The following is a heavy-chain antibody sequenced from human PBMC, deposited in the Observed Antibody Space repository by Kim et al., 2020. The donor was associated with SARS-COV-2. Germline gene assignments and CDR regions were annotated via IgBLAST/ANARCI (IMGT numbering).Heavy chain of an antibody. D-gene: IGHD6-19*01. CDR3: AKAPYSSGWNLFDY. V-gene: IGHV3-23*01. J-gene: IGHJ4*02. Sequence: ADSVKGRFTISRDNPKNTLYLQMNSLRAEDTAVYYCAKAPYSSGWNLFDYWGQGTLVTVSS.